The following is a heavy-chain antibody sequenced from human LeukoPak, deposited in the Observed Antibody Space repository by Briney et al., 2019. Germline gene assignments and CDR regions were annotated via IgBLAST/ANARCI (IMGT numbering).Heavy chain of an antibody. CDR1: GYTFSNYG. J-gene: IGHJ3*01. V-gene: IGHV1-18*01. CDR2: ISVYNGNT. Sequence: GASVRVSCKASGYTFSNYGLSWVRQAPGQGLEWMGWISVYNGNTNYAQKFQGRVTMTTDTSTNTAYMELRSLTSDDTAVYHCARSGFQYCTSGSCVASDVWGQGTMVTVSS. CDR3: ARSGFQYCTSGSCVASDV. D-gene: IGHD2-15*01.